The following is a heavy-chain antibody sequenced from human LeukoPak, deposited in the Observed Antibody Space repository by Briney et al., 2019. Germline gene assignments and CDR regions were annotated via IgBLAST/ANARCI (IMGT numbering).Heavy chain of an antibody. D-gene: IGHD1-26*01. Sequence: SETLSLTCTVSGGSISNYYWSWIRQPAGKGLEWIGRIYTSGSTNYNPSLKSRVTMSVDTSKNQFSLRLSSVTAADTAVYYCARIGGSYYEYYFDYWGQGTLVTVSS. J-gene: IGHJ4*02. CDR1: GGSISNYY. CDR2: IYTSGST. V-gene: IGHV4-4*07. CDR3: ARIGGSYYEYYFDY.